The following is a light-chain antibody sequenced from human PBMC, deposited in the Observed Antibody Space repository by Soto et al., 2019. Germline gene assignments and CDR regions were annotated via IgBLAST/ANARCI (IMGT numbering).Light chain of an antibody. J-gene: IGKJ1*01. CDR2: GAS. Sequence: EIVLTQSPGTLSLSPGERATLSCRASQSVSSSYLAWYQQKPGQDPRLLIYGASSRATGITDRFSGSGSGTDFTLTISRLEPEDFAVYYCQQYGSTPRTFGQGTKVEIK. CDR1: QSVSSSY. V-gene: IGKV3-20*01. CDR3: QQYGSTPRT.